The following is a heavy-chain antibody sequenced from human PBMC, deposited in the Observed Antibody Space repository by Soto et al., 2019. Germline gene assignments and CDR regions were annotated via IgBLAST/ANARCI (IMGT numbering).Heavy chain of an antibody. CDR1: GFTFSSYD. CDR3: AHGSGSYYHPSFDY. CDR2: ISYDGSNK. V-gene: IGHV3-30*03. Sequence: QVQLVESGGGVVQPGRSLRLSCAASGFTFSSYDMHWVRQAPGKGLEWVAVISYDGSNKYYADSVKGRFIISRDNSKNPLYLQMNRLGAEDTAVYYCAHGSGSYYHPSFDYWGQGTLLTVSS. J-gene: IGHJ4*02. D-gene: IGHD3-10*01.